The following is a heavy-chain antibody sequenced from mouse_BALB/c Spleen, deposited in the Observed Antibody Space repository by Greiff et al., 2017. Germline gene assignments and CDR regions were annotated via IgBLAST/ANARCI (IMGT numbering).Heavy chain of an antibody. V-gene: IGHV1-4*02. CDR2: INPSSGYT. CDR3: ARERTWGYSMDY. CDR1: GYTFTSYT. Sequence: VQLQQSAAELARPGASVKMSCKASGYTFTSYTMHWVNQRPGQGLEWIGYINPSSGYTEYNQKFKDKTTLTADKSSSTAYTQLSSLTSEDSAVYYCARERTWGYSMDYWGQGTSVTVSS. J-gene: IGHJ4*01.